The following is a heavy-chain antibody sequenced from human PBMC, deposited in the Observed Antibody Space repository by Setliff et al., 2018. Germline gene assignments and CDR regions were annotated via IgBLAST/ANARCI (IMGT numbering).Heavy chain of an antibody. J-gene: IGHJ4*02. CDR3: AKDLSSNTAASYFFDL. CDR2: VSGTGGIT. D-gene: IGHD5-18*01. CDR1: GFTFRSYA. V-gene: IGHV3-23*01. Sequence: GGSLRLSCAASGFTFRSYAMSWVRQAPGKGLEWVSGVSGTGGITYYADSVKGRFTISRDNSKNTLYLQMNSLRGEDTAVYYCAKDLSSNTAASYFFDLWGQGTQVTVSS.